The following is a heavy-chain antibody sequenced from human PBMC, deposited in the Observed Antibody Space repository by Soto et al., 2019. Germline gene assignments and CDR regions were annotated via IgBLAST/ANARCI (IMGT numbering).Heavy chain of an antibody. J-gene: IGHJ6*02. CDR3: AREYTAWPLAYGLDV. CDR1: GFTFSTYS. V-gene: IGHV3-21*01. CDR2: ISSRSDI. D-gene: IGHD2-2*02. Sequence: GSLRLSCVGSGFTFSTYSIHWVRQAPGKVLEWVSSISSRSDIYYANSVKGRFTISRDNAKNSVSLQMNSLRAEDTAVYYCAREYTAWPLAYGLDVWGQGXTVTVSS.